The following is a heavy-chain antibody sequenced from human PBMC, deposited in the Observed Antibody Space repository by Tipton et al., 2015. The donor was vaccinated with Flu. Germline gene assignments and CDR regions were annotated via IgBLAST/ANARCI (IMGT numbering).Heavy chain of an antibody. V-gene: IGHV4-31*03. CDR1: GDSIKRSTCH. Sequence: TLSLTCSVSGDSIKRSTCHWGWIRQHPGKGLEWIGYIYNTGRTYYNPSLKSRLTISIDTSKNQFSLNLTSLTAADTALYYCARGAYEILTGDRPHSLVYFQHWGQGTLVTVSS. CDR2: IYNTGRT. D-gene: IGHD3-9*01. CDR3: ARGAYEILTGDRPHSLVYFQH. J-gene: IGHJ1*01.